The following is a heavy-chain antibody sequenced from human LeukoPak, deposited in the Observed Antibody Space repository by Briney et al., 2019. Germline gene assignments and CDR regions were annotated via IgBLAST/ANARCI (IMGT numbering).Heavy chain of an antibody. CDR1: RFTFSSYG. V-gene: IGHV3-30*02. CDR3: LKDGDDSGSYLVY. CDR2: IPYDGNNK. Sequence: PAGSLRLSCAASRFTFSSYGMHWVRQAPGKGLEWVAFIPYDGNNKYYADSVKGRFTISRDTSKNTLYLQMNSLRAEDTAVYYCLKDGDDSGSYLVYWGQGTLVTVSS. J-gene: IGHJ4*02. D-gene: IGHD1-26*01.